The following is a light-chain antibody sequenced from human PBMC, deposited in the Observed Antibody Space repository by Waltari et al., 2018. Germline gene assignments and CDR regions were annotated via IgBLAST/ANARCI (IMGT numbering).Light chain of an antibody. J-gene: IGLJ2*01. CDR3: QSYDSDTQV. Sequence: FMLTQPQSVSESPGKTVTISCTRSSGFIVSNYVQWYQQRPGSSPTTVIYDDNQRPSAVPDRFSGSIDSSSNSASLPIPGLRTEDEADYCCQSYDSDTQVFDGGTKLTVV. CDR2: DDN. CDR1: SGFIVSNY. V-gene: IGLV6-57*01.